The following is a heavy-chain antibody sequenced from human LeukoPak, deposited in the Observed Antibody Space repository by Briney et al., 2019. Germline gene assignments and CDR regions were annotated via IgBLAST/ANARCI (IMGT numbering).Heavy chain of an antibody. Sequence: GGSLRLSCAASGFTFSSYAMSWVRQAPGKGLEGVSANSGSGGSTYYADSVKGRFTISRDNSKNTLYLQMNSLRAEAAAVYYCARDPGGVVYFDYWGQGTLVTVSS. J-gene: IGHJ4*02. CDR2: NSGSGGST. D-gene: IGHD2-8*01. CDR3: ARDPGGVVYFDY. CDR1: GFTFSSYA. V-gene: IGHV3-23*01.